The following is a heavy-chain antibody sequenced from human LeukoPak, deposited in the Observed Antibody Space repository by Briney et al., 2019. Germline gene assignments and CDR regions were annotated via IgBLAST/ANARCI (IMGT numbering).Heavy chain of an antibody. J-gene: IGHJ3*02. D-gene: IGHD5-24*01. V-gene: IGHV4-59*01. CDR2: IYYSGST. CDR1: GGSISSYY. Sequence: SETLSLTCTVSGGSISSYYWSWMRQPPGKGLEWIGYIYYSGSTNYNPSLKSRVTISVDTSKNQFSLKLSSVTAADTAVYYCARGGRRDSYNEWRAFDIWGQGTMVTVSS. CDR3: ARGGRRDSYNEWRAFDI.